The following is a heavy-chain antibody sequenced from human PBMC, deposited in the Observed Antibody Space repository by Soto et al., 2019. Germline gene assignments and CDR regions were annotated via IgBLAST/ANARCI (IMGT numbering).Heavy chain of an antibody. D-gene: IGHD2-21*02. J-gene: IGHJ5*02. Sequence: QVQLVQSGAEVKKPGSSVKVSCKASGGTFISYAISWVRQAPGQGLEWMGGIIPILGTANYAQKFQGRVTITADESTSTAYMELSSLRSEDTAVYYCARDPGEAYCGGDCYSPWGQGTLVTVSS. V-gene: IGHV1-69*12. CDR3: ARDPGEAYCGGDCYSP. CDR1: GGTFISYA. CDR2: IIPILGTA.